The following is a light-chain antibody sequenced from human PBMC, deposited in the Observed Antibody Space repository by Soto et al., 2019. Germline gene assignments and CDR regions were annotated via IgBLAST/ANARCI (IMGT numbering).Light chain of an antibody. J-gene: IGKJ1*01. V-gene: IGKV1-5*03. Sequence: DIQMTQSPSTLSASVGDRVTITCRASQTIYIWLSWYQQIPGKPPHLLIYKASTLASGVPSRFSGSGSGTEFTLTISSLQPDDFATYYCQHYNSYSEAFGQGTKVDIK. CDR2: KAS. CDR1: QTIYIW. CDR3: QHYNSYSEA.